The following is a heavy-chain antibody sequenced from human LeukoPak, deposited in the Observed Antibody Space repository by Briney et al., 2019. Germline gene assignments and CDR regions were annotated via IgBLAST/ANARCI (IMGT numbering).Heavy chain of an antibody. D-gene: IGHD5-18*01. Sequence: SETLSLTCTVSGGSISSYYWSWIRQPAGKGLEWIGRIYTSGSTNYNPSLKSRVTISVDTSKNQFSLKLSSVTAADTAVYYCARNEVDTAMVTDGYFDYWGQGTLVTVSS. CDR1: GGSISSYY. V-gene: IGHV4-4*07. CDR2: IYTSGST. CDR3: ARNEVDTAMVTDGYFDY. J-gene: IGHJ4*02.